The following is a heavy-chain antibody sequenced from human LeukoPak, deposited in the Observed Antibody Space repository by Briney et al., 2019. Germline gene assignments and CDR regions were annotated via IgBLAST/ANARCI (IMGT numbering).Heavy chain of an antibody. D-gene: IGHD3-16*02. Sequence: SETLSLTCAVYGGSFSGYYWSWIRQPPGKGLEWIGEINHSGSTNYNPSLKSRVTISVDTSKNQFSLKLSSVTAADTAVYYCARETGSYDYVWGSYRLPYYFDYWGQGTLVTVSS. V-gene: IGHV4-34*01. CDR3: ARETGSYDYVWGSYRLPYYFDY. J-gene: IGHJ4*02. CDR2: INHSGST. CDR1: GGSFSGYY.